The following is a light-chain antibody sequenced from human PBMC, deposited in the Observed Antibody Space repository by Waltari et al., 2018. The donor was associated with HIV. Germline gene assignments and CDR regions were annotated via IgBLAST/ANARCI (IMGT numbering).Light chain of an antibody. V-gene: IGLV2-11*01. J-gene: IGLJ1*01. CDR2: EVF. Sequence: QSALTQPRSVSGSPGQSVTISCTGTASDIGYFDYVSWYQQYPVTAPTVIIYEVFQRPSGVPDRFTASKSGITSSLTISGLQDEDEADYYCCSYAGTYTYVFGSGTTVTVL. CDR3: CSYAGTYTYV. CDR1: ASDIGYFDY.